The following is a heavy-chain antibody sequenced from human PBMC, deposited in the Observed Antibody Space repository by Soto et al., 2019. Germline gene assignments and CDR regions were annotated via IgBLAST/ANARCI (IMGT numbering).Heavy chain of an antibody. CDR3: ARQLHFGELSLGF. CDR1: GFTFSAYN. D-gene: IGHD3-10*01. V-gene: IGHV3-21*01. J-gene: IGHJ4*02. Sequence: KAGGSLRLSRAASGFTFSAYNIYWVRQAPGKGLEWVSFISSTGTYLNYAASLKGRFTISRDNANSSVFLQMDNLSAEDTAVYYCARQLHFGELSLGFWGQGTLVTVSS. CDR2: ISSTGTYL.